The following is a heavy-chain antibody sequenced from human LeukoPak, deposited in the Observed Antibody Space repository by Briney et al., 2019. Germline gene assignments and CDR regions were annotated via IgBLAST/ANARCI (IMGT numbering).Heavy chain of an antibody. CDR2: ISKDGSDK. J-gene: IGHJ4*02. Sequence: GGSLRLSCAASGFTFSDYAMHWVRQAPGKGLEWVAVISKDGSDKYYPGSVRGRFTISRDNSKDTIYLQMDSLRAEDTAIYYCARDYWWNYDYWGQGTLVTVSS. CDR1: GFTFSDYA. CDR3: ARDYWWNYDY. V-gene: IGHV3-30-3*01. D-gene: IGHD1-7*01.